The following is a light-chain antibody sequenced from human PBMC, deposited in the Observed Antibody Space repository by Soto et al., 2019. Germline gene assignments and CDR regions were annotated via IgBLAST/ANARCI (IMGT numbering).Light chain of an antibody. CDR1: QSVSSSY. Sequence: EIVLTQSPGTLSLSPGERATLSCRASQSVSSSYLAWYQQKPGQAPRVLIYGASSRATGIPDRFSGSGSGTDFTLTISRLEPEDFAVYYCEQYGSSPPGATFGPGTKVEIK. CDR2: GAS. V-gene: IGKV3-20*01. J-gene: IGKJ3*01. CDR3: EQYGSSPPGAT.